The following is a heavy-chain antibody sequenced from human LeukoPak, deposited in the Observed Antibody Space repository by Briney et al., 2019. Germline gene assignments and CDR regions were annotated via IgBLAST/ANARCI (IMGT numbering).Heavy chain of an antibody. CDR1: GFTFSPYS. CDR2: VSSRSSYI. V-gene: IGHV3-21*01. D-gene: IGHD2-21*01. J-gene: IGHJ4*02. Sequence: SGGSLRLSCAASGFTFSPYSMNWVRQAPGKGLEWVSSVSSRSSYINYADSVKGRFIISRDDAKNSLYLQMNSLRAEDTAVYYCARGGGFCGGDCYGIDYWGQGTLVTVSS. CDR3: ARGGGFCGGDCYGIDY.